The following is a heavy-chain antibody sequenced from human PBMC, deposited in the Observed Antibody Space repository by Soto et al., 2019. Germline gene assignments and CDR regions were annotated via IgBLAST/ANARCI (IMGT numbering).Heavy chain of an antibody. J-gene: IGHJ6*02. CDR3: ARDDIVYYGMDV. CDR1: GFTLSSYG. CDR2: IWYDGSNK. D-gene: IGHD3-16*02. Sequence: GGSLRLSCAASGFTLSSYGMHWVRQAPGKGLEWVAVIWYDGSNKYYADSVKGRFTISRDNSKNTLYLQMNSLRAEDTAVYYCARDDIVYYGMDVWGQGTTVTVSS. V-gene: IGHV3-33*01.